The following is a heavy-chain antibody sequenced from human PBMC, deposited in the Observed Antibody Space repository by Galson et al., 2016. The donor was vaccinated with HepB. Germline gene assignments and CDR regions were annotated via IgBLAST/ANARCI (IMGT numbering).Heavy chain of an antibody. J-gene: IGHJ5*01. D-gene: IGHD3-22*01. Sequence: SLRLSCAAPGITFSTYAMSWVRQAPGKGLVWVSAISGSGDSTYYADSVKGRFTISRDNSKNTLSLQMNSLRAEDTAAYFCAKYGTVFWMYYDSSGWFDSWGQGTLVTVSS. CDR2: ISGSGDST. CDR1: GITFSTYA. V-gene: IGHV3-23*01. CDR3: AKYGTVFWMYYDSSGWFDS.